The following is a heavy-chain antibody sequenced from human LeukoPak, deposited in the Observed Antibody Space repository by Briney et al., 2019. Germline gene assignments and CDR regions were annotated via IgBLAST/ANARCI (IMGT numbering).Heavy chain of an antibody. V-gene: IGHV4-34*01. Sequence: SETLSLTCAVYGGSLSGYYWSWIRQPPGKGLEWIGEINHSGSTNNNPSLKSRVTISVDTSNNQFSLKLSSVTAADTAVYYCARRPLGYCSSTSCPTPYYFDYWGQGTLVTVSS. CDR3: ARRPLGYCSSTSCPTPYYFDY. D-gene: IGHD2-2*01. CDR1: GGSLSGYY. J-gene: IGHJ4*02. CDR2: INHSGST.